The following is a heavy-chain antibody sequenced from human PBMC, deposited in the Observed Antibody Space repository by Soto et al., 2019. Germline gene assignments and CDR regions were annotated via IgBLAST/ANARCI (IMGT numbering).Heavy chain of an antibody. V-gene: IGHV1-69*01. CDR3: AQEISREYSGGWRDY. CDR1: RGTFNSGA. CDR2: IIPIFGTA. D-gene: IGHD6-19*01. Sequence: SVTLSCRSSRGTFNSGALICVRQEPGQGLEWMGGIIPIFGTANYAQKFQGRVTITADESTSTAYMELSSLRSEDTAVYYCAQEISREYSGGWRDYWGPGTLVTV. J-gene: IGHJ4*02.